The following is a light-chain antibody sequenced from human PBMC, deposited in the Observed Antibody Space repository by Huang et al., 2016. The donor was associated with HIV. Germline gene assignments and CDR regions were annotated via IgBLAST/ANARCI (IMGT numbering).Light chain of an antibody. CDR1: QDISNY. CDR3: QQYDNLHT. CDR2: DAS. Sequence: DIQMTQSPSSLSASVGDRVTITCQASQDISNYLNWYQQKPWKAPKLLIYDASNLETGVPSRFSGSRSGTHFTFTINNLQPEDIATYYCQQYDNLHTFGQGTKLEIK. J-gene: IGKJ2*01. V-gene: IGKV1-33*01.